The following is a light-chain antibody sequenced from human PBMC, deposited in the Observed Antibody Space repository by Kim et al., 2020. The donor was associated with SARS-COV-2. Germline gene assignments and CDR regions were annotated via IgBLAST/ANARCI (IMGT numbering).Light chain of an antibody. Sequence: PGKTARITCGGTSIGSKCVDWYQQKPGQAPVLVISYDSVRPSGIPERFSGSNSGNTATVTISRVEAGDEADYYCQVWDSTDDHRVVFGGGTQLTVL. CDR1: SIGSKC. V-gene: IGLV3-21*04. CDR2: YDS. J-gene: IGLJ2*01. CDR3: QVWDSTDDHRVV.